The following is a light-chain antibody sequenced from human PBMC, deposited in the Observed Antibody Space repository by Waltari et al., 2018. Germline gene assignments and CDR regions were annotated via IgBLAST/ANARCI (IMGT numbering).Light chain of an antibody. Sequence: DIVMTQSPLSLSVTPGEPASISCRSSQSLLHSSGNTFLDWYLRKPGQSPQLLIYLVSNRASGVPDRFSGSGSGTDFTLKISRVEAEDVGVYFCMQARQTPWTFGQGTKVEIK. J-gene: IGKJ1*01. V-gene: IGKV2-28*01. CDR1: QSLLHSSGNTF. CDR2: LVS. CDR3: MQARQTPWT.